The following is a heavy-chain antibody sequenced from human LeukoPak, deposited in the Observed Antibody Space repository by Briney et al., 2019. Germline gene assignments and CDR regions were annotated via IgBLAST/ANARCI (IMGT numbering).Heavy chain of an antibody. Sequence: GGSLRLSCAASGFTFSSYGMHWVRQAPGKGLEWVAVIWYDGSNKYYADSVKGRFTISRDNSKNTLYLQMNSLGAEDTAVYYCARAFRHCSSTSCYNPHYYYYGMDVWGQGTTVTVSS. CDR1: GFTFSSYG. CDR3: ARAFRHCSSTSCYNPHYYYYGMDV. CDR2: IWYDGSNK. D-gene: IGHD2-2*02. J-gene: IGHJ6*02. V-gene: IGHV3-33*01.